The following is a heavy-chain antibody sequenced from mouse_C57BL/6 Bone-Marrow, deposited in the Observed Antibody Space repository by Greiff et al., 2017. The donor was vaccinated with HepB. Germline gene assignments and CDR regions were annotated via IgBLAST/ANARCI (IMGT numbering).Heavy chain of an antibody. CDR3: ARGRVVATDYAMDY. CDR1: GYTFTSYW. D-gene: IGHD1-1*01. CDR2: IDPSDSYT. V-gene: IGHV1-50*01. Sequence: QVQLQQPGAELVKPGASVKLSCKASGYTFTSYWMQWVKQRPGQGLEWIGEIDPSDSYTNYNQKFKGKATLTVDTSSSTAYRQLSSLTSEDSAVYYCARGRVVATDYAMDYWGQGTSVTVSS. J-gene: IGHJ4*01.